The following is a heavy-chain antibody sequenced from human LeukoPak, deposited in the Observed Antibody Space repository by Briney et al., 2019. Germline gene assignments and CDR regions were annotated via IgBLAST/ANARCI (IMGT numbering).Heavy chain of an antibody. V-gene: IGHV3-23*01. D-gene: IGHD1-26*01. CDR2: IETNGVKT. Sequence: GESLRLSCAASGFPFTNYAMSWVRQAPGKGLEWVSSIETNGVKTYYADSVKGRFTISRDNAKNSLYLQMNSLRAEDTAVYYCASNLIGSYNAFDIWGQGTMVTVSS. CDR1: GFPFTNYA. J-gene: IGHJ3*02. CDR3: ASNLIGSYNAFDI.